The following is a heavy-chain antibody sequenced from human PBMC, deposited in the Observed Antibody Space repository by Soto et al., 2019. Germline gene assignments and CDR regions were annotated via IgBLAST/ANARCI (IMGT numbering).Heavy chain of an antibody. CDR1: GFIFSNYW. CDR3: ARDDCSGTSCYSDYYSYGMDV. J-gene: IGHJ6*02. D-gene: IGHD2-2*02. V-gene: IGHV3-7*01. Sequence: EVQLVESGGGLVQPGGSLRLSCEASGFIFSNYWMNWVRQAPGNGLEWLANIKKDGSEKYYVDSAKGRFTISRDNAKNSLYLQMNSLRAEDTAVYFCARDDCSGTSCYSDYYSYGMDVWGQGTTVTVSS. CDR2: IKKDGSEK.